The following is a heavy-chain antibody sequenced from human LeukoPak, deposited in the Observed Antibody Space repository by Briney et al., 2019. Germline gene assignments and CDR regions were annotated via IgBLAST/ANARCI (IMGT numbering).Heavy chain of an antibody. Sequence: GASVKVSCKASGYTFTSYYMHWVRQATGQGLEWMGWMNPNSGNTDFAQKFQGRVTMTRNTSISTAYMELSSLRSEDTAVYYCARSPHIWFAERGWFDPWGQGTLVTVSS. CDR3: ARSPHIWFAERGWFDP. CDR2: MNPNSGNT. CDR1: GYTFTSYY. D-gene: IGHD3-10*01. V-gene: IGHV1-8*02. J-gene: IGHJ5*02.